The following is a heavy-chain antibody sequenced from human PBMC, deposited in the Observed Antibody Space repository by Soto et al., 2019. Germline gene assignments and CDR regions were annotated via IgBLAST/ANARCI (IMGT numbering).Heavy chain of an antibody. CDR1: GFTFSSYS. Sequence: GGSLRLSCAASGFTFSSYSMNCVRQAPGKGLEWVSSISSSSSYIYYADSVKGRFTISRDNAKNSLYLQMNSLRAEDTAVYYCAREEGYYYDSSGYRPRSDYYYGMDVWGQGTTVTVS. CDR2: ISSSSSYI. CDR3: AREEGYYYDSSGYRPRSDYYYGMDV. V-gene: IGHV3-21*01. D-gene: IGHD3-22*01. J-gene: IGHJ6*02.